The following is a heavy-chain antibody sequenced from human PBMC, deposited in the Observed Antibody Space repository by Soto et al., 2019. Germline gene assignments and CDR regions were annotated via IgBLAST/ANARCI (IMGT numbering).Heavy chain of an antibody. J-gene: IGHJ4*02. CDR1: GFTFSTYP. D-gene: IGHD1-26*01. V-gene: IGHV3-23*01. CDR3: AKRPLKFSGSYFDY. CDR2: ISGSGGST. Sequence: EVQLLESGGGLVQPGGSLRLSCAASGFTFSTYPMSWVRQAPGKGLEWVSDISGSGGSTYYADSVKGRFTISRDNSKNTVYLQMNSLRAEDTAVYYCAKRPLKFSGSYFDYWGQGALVTASS.